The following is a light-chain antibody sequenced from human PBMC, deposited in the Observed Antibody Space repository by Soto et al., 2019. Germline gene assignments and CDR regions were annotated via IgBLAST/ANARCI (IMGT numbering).Light chain of an antibody. Sequence: DIVITHSPASVSVYPGGRATLSCRASQIISGTLACYQQKPGQAPRLLIYGASTRATGIPARFTGSGSGTEFTLTISSLQSEDFPVYYCHQYNHWPAFGGGSQV. CDR2: GAS. CDR1: QIISGT. V-gene: IGKV3-15*01. J-gene: IGKJ4*01. CDR3: HQYNHWPA.